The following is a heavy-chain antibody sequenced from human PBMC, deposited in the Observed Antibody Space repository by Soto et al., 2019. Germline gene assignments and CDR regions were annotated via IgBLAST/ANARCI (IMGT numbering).Heavy chain of an antibody. CDR3: AINYYGSGSYLHAFDL. D-gene: IGHD3-10*01. Sequence: EVQLVESGGGLVQPGRSLRLSCAASGFTFDDYAMHWVRQAPGKGLEWVSGISWNSGSIGYADSVKGRFTISRDNAKNSLYLQMNSLRAEDTALYYCAINYYGSGSYLHAFDLWGQGTRVTVSS. J-gene: IGHJ3*01. V-gene: IGHV3-9*01. CDR2: ISWNSGSI. CDR1: GFTFDDYA.